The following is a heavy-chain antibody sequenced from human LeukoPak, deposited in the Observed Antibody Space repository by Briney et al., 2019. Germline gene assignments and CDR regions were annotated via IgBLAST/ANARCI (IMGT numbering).Heavy chain of an antibody. CDR2: ISAYNGNT. CDR1: GYTFTSYG. Sequence: GASVKVSCKASGYTFTSYGITWVRQAPGQGLEWMGWISAYNGNTHYAQKLQGRVTMTRNTSISTAYMELSSLRSEDTAVYYCATARTSAVADSFDYWGQGTLVTVSS. V-gene: IGHV1-18*01. CDR3: ATARTSAVADSFDY. J-gene: IGHJ4*02. D-gene: IGHD6-19*01.